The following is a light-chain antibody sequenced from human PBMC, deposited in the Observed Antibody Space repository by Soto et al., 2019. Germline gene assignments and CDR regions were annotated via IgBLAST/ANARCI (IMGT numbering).Light chain of an antibody. J-gene: IGKJ2*01. V-gene: IGKV1-39*01. CDR1: QGISSY. CDR2: AAS. CDR3: QQSYSMPYA. Sequence: IQLTQSPSSLSASVGDRVTITCRASQGISSYLNWYQLKPGKAPKLLIYAASTLQTGVPSRFTGSGSGTDFTLTIISLQPEDYATYFCQQSYSMPYAFGPGTKVDIK.